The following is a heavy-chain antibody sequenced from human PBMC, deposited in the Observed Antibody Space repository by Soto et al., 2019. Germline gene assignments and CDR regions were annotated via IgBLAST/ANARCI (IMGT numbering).Heavy chain of an antibody. V-gene: IGHV1-18*01. CDR2: ISAHTGSS. CDR1: GYTFTSSG. CDR3: ARAFFYQCSASRGYSFDAFDF. J-gene: IGHJ3*01. D-gene: IGHD3-22*01. Sequence: QVQLVQSGAEVKKPGASVKVSCKASGYTFTSSGMSWVRQAPGQGLEWMGWISAHTGSSEYAQRFQGRVTLTTDRSTSTAYMELRSLRSDDTAVYDCARAFFYQCSASRGYSFDAFDFWGPGTLVTVSS.